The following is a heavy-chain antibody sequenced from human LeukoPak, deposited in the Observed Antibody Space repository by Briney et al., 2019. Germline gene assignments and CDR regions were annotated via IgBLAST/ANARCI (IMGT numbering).Heavy chain of an antibody. CDR3: ARRTAYCSSTSCLPGNYYYYYGMDV. CDR2: IDPSDSYT. Sequence: GESLKISRKGSGYSFTSYWISWVRQMPGKGLEWMGRIDPSDSYTNYSPSFQGHVTISADKSISTAYLQWSSLKASDTAMYYCARRTAYCSSTSCLPGNYYYYYGMDVWGQGTTVTVSS. V-gene: IGHV5-10-1*01. CDR1: GYSFTSYW. D-gene: IGHD2-2*01. J-gene: IGHJ6*02.